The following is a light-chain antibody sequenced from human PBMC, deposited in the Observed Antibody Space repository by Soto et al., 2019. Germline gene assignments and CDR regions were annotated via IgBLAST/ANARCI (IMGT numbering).Light chain of an antibody. CDR3: SSYTNINTRACV. CDR2: EVT. CDR1: SGDIGSYNR. V-gene: IGLV2-14*01. J-gene: IGLJ1*01. Sequence: QSVLTQPASVSGSPGQSITISCTGTSGDIGSYNRVSWYQQHPGKAPKLIIYEVTDRPSGVSNRFSGSKSGNTASLTISGLQAEYEAEYYCSSYTNINTRACVFGTGTKGTVL.